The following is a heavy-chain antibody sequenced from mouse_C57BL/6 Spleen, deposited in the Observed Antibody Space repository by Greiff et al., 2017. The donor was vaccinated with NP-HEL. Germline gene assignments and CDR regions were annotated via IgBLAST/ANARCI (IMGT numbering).Heavy chain of an antibody. CDR1: GYTFTDYE. V-gene: IGHV1-15*01. CDR3: TRSLYPLYFDY. CDR2: IDPETGGT. J-gene: IGHJ2*01. Sequence: QVQLKESGAELVRPGASVTLSCKASGYTFTDYEMHWVKQTPVHGLEWIGAIDPETGGTAYNQKFKGKAILTADKSSSTAYMELRSLTSEDSAVYYCTRSLYPLYFDYWGQGTTLTVSS.